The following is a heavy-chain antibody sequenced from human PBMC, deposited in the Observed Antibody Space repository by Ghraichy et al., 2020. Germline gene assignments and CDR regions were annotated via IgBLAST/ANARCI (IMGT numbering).Heavy chain of an antibody. Sequence: SQTLSLTCTVSGGSISNYYWSWIRQPPGKGLEWIGYIYYSGSTHYNPSLKSRVTISVDTSKNQFSLKLGPVPAADKAVYFGAVYSSSYFDYWGQGTLVTVSS. CDR2: IYYSGST. V-gene: IGHV4-59*01. D-gene: IGHD6-6*01. CDR1: GGSISNYY. J-gene: IGHJ4*02. CDR3: AVYSSSYFDY.